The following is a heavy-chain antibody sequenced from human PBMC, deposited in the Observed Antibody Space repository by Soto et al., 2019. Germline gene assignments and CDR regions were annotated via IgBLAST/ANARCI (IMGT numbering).Heavy chain of an antibody. J-gene: IGHJ5*02. CDR2: IYYSGGT. V-gene: IGHV4-39*01. D-gene: IGHD3-10*01. CDR3: AQGGSRPHPYNWFDL. CDR1: GGSISSSSYY. Sequence: QLQLQESGPGLVKPSETLSLTCTVSGGSISSSSYYWGWVRQPPGKGLEWIGSIYYSGGTYYNPSLNSRVTMSVDTSKNQFSLKLSSVTAADTAVYYCAQGGSRPHPYNWFDLWGQGTLVTVSS.